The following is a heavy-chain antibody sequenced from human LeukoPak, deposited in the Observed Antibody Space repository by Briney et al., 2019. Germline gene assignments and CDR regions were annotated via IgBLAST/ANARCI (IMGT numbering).Heavy chain of an antibody. J-gene: IGHJ4*02. D-gene: IGHD3-3*01. CDR3: ARGLNDSWTGENY. V-gene: IGHV4-34*01. CDR1: GGSFSGYY. Sequence: SETLSLTCAVYGGSFSGYYWSWIRQPPGKGLEWIGEINHSGSTNYNSSLKSRVTISVDTSKSQFSLKVRYVTAADTAVYYCARGLNDSWTGENYWGQGTLVTVSS. CDR2: INHSGST.